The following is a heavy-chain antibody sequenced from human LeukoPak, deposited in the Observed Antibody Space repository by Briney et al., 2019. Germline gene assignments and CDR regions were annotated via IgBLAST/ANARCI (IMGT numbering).Heavy chain of an antibody. D-gene: IGHD4-23*01. Sequence: GGSLRLSCAASGFTFSSYAMSWVRQAPGKGLEWVSAISGSGGSTYYADSVKGRFTISRDNSKNTLYLQMNSLRAEDTAVYYCARDPDGNSMYYFDYWGQGTLVTVSS. CDR1: GFTFSSYA. J-gene: IGHJ4*02. CDR3: ARDPDGNSMYYFDY. V-gene: IGHV3-23*01. CDR2: ISGSGGST.